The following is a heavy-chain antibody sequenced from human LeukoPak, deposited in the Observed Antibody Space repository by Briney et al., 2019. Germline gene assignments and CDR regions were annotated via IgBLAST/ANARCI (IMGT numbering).Heavy chain of an antibody. CDR1: GYTLTELS. V-gene: IGHV1-24*01. CDR2: FDPEDGET. Sequence: ASVKVSCKVSGYTLTELSMHWVRQAPGKGLEWMGGFDPEDGETIYAQKFQGRVTMTEDTSTDTAYMELSSLRSEDTAVYYCATRIVVVPAAANLRLYYSDYWGQGTLVTVSS. D-gene: IGHD2-2*01. J-gene: IGHJ4*02. CDR3: ATRIVVVPAAANLRLYYSDY.